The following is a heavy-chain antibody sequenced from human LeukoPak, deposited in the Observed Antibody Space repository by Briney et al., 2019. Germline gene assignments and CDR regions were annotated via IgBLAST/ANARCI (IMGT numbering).Heavy chain of an antibody. V-gene: IGHV4-59*01. D-gene: IGHD3-9*01. J-gene: IGHJ5*02. CDR2: IYYSGST. Sequence: SETLSLTCTVSGVSISSYYWSWIRQPPGKGLEWVGYIYYSGSTNYNPSLKSRVTISVETSKNQFSLKLSSVTAADTAVYYCGRDRGYDILTGGNWFDPWGQGTLVTVSS. CDR1: GVSISSYY. CDR3: GRDRGYDILTGGNWFDP.